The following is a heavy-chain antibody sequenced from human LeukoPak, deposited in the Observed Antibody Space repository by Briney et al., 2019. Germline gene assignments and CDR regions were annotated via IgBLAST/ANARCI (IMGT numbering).Heavy chain of an antibody. V-gene: IGHV4-4*09. CDR3: ARPWGY. CDR1: GGSISGYF. CDR2: IYTSGST. D-gene: IGHD1-26*01. J-gene: IGHJ4*02. Sequence: SETLSLTCAVSGGSISGYFWSWIRQPPGKGLEWIGFIYTSGSTAYNPSLKSRVTMSLDTSKNQLSLKLTSLTAADTAVYYCARPWGYWGRESWSPSP.